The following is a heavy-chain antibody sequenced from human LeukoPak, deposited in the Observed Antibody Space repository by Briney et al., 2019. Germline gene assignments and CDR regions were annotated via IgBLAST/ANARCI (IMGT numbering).Heavy chain of an antibody. CDR3: ARGPYGGNPWNWFDP. J-gene: IGHJ5*02. Sequence: SETLSLTCTVSGGSISSYYWSWIRQPAGKGLEWIGRIYTSGSTNYNPSLKNRVTMSVDTSKNQFSLKLSSVTAADTAVYYCARGPYGGNPWNWFDPWGQGTLVTVSS. CDR2: IYTSGST. D-gene: IGHD4-23*01. V-gene: IGHV4-4*07. CDR1: GGSISSYY.